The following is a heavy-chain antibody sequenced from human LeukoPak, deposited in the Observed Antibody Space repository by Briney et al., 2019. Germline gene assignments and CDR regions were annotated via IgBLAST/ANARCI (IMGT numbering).Heavy chain of an antibody. J-gene: IGHJ4*02. CDR3: TTAAGYNYGQY. V-gene: IGHV3-23*05. CDR1: GFTFSSYS. CDR2: LYIGGNT. Sequence: GGSLRLSCAASGFTFSSYSMNWVRQAPGKGLEWVSALYIGGNTHYADSVRGRFTISRDNSKNTLYLQMNSLRAEDTAIYYCTTAAGYNYGQYWGQGTLVTVSS. D-gene: IGHD5-18*01.